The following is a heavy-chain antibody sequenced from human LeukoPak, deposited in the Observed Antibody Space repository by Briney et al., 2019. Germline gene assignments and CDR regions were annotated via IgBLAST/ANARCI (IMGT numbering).Heavy chain of an antibody. CDR3: ARVAGGSYWTAYYYYYMDV. D-gene: IGHD1-26*01. J-gene: IGHJ6*03. CDR1: GGSISSSSYY. CDR2: IYYSGST. V-gene: IGHV4-39*01. Sequence: SETLSLTCTVSGGSISSSSYYWGWIRQPPGKGLEWIGSIYYSGSTYYNPSLKSRVTISVDTSKNQFSLKLSSVTAADTAVYYCARVAGGSYWTAYYYYYMDVWGKGTTVTISS.